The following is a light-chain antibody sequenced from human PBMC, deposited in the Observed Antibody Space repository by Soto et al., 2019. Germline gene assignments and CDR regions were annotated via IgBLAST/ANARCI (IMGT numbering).Light chain of an antibody. CDR3: KQYNSYWT. J-gene: IGKJ1*01. Sequence: DIQMRQSPSTLSASVGDSLSITCRASQSIRSWLAWYQQKPGKDPKLLIYDASSLESGVPSRFSGSGSGTEFTLTISSLQPEDFATYYCKQYNSYWTFGHGTKVDIK. CDR1: QSIRSW. V-gene: IGKV1-5*01. CDR2: DAS.